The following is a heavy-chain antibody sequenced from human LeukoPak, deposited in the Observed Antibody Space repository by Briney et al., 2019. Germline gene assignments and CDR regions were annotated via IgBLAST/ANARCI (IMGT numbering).Heavy chain of an antibody. J-gene: IGHJ4*02. CDR3: AKDLKYYGDYLWDY. CDR2: ISGSGGST. D-gene: IGHD4-17*01. V-gene: IGHV3-23*01. Sequence: GGSLRLSCAASGFTFSSYAMSWVRQAPGKGLEWVSAISGSGGSTYYADSVKGRFTISRDNSKNTLYLQMNGLRAEDTAVYYCAKDLKYYGDYLWDYWGQGTLVTVSS. CDR1: GFTFSSYA.